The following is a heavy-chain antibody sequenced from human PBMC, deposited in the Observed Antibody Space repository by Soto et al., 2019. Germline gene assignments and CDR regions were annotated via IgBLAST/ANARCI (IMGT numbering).Heavy chain of an antibody. V-gene: IGHV3-53*04. Sequence: EVQLVESGGGLVQPGGSLRLSCAASGFTVSSNYMSWFRQAPGKGLEWVSVIYSGGSTYYADSVKGRFTISRHNSKNTLYLLMNSLRAEDTAVYYCARDFRPPYGVRYFDYWGQGTLVTVSS. J-gene: IGHJ4*02. CDR3: ARDFRPPYGVRYFDY. CDR1: GFTVSSNY. D-gene: IGHD4-17*01. CDR2: IYSGGST.